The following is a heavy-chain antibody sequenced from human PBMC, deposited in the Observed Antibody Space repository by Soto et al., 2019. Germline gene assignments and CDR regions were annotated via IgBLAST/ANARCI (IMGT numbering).Heavy chain of an antibody. D-gene: IGHD2-2*01. CDR2: ISAYNGNT. Sequence: ASVNGYCQTSGYSLSSYVISWVLLATGQGLEWMGWISAYNGNTNYAQKLQGRVTMTTDTSTSTAYMELRSLRSDDTAVYYCARDLKYCSSTSCFLGSWFDPWGQGTLVTVSS. V-gene: IGHV1-18*01. J-gene: IGHJ5*02. CDR3: ARDLKYCSSTSCFLGSWFDP. CDR1: GYSLSSYV.